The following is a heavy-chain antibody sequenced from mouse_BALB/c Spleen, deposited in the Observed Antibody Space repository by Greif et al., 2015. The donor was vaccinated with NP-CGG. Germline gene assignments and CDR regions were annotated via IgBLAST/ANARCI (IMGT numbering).Heavy chain of an antibody. CDR3: ATTAPYYFDY. Sequence: VMLVESGAELVRPGTSVKVSCKASGYAFTNYLIEWVKQRPGQGLEWIGVINPGSGGTNYNEKFKGKATLTADKSSSTAYMQLSSLTSDDSAVYFCATTAPYYFDYWGQGTTLTVSS. J-gene: IGHJ2*01. D-gene: IGHD1-2*01. CDR2: INPGSGGT. V-gene: IGHV1-54*03. CDR1: GYAFTNYL.